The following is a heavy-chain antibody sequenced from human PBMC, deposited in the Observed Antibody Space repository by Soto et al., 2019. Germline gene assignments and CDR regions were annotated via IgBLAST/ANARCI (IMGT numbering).Heavy chain of an antibody. Sequence: SVKVSCKAPGGTFSSYAISWVRQAPGQGLEWMGGIIPIFGTANYAQKFQGRVTITADESTSTAYMELSSLRSEDTAVYYCARDPITMVRGVIISTTYYYYGMDVWGQGTTVTVSS. J-gene: IGHJ6*02. CDR1: GGTFSSYA. CDR2: IIPIFGTA. D-gene: IGHD3-10*01. CDR3: ARDPITMVRGVIISTTYYYYGMDV. V-gene: IGHV1-69*13.